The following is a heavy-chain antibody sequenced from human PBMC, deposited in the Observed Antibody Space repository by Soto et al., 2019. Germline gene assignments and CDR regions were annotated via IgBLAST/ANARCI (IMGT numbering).Heavy chain of an antibody. CDR3: AKGRYKFGDESWFDP. Sequence: EVQLLESGGGLEQPGGSLRISCAASGFTFTSYAMSWVRQAPGRGPEWVSGISGSGVYTYYADSVQGRFTISRDNSKDTLYLQMNILRADDTAIYYCAKGRYKFGDESWFDPWGQGTLVTVSS. D-gene: IGHD3-10*01. V-gene: IGHV3-23*01. J-gene: IGHJ5*02. CDR1: GFTFTSYA. CDR2: ISGSGVYT.